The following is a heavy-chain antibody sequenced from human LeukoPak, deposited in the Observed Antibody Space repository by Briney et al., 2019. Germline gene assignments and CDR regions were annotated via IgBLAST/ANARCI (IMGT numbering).Heavy chain of an antibody. CDR3: ARRLRSSSYFYGMDV. J-gene: IGHJ6*02. V-gene: IGHV4-39*01. D-gene: IGHD6-6*01. CDR2: INHSGST. CDR1: GGSISSSSYY. Sequence: PSETLSLTCTVSGGSISSSSYYWGWIRQPPGTGLEWIGEINHSGSTNYNPSLKSRVTISVDTSKNQFSLKLSSVTAADTAVYYCARRLRSSSYFYGMDVWGQGTTVTVSS.